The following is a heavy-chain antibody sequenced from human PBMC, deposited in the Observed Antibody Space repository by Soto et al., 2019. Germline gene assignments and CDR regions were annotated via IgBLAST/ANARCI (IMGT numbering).Heavy chain of an antibody. CDR3: ATHIAVAGTEVY. CDR1: GFTFSSYA. CDR2: ISGSGGST. J-gene: IGHJ4*02. Sequence: QPGGSLRLSCAASGFTFSSYAMSWVRQAPGKGLEWVSAISGSGGSTYYADSVKGRFTISRDNSKNTLYLQMNSLRAEDTAVYYYATHIAVAGTEVYWGQGTLVTVSS. D-gene: IGHD6-19*01. V-gene: IGHV3-23*01.